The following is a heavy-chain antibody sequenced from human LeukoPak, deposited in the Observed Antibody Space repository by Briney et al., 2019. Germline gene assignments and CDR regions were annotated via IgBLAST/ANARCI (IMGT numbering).Heavy chain of an antibody. V-gene: IGHV3-23*01. CDR3: ERDRERSARPSRNYCYYYYMDV. Sequence: PGGSLRLSCAASGFTFSSYAMSLVRQAPGKGLECVSATRGGGGSTYYADFVKGRVTISRDNSKNTLYLQMNSLRAEDTAVYYCERDRERSARPSRNYCYYYYMDVWGKGTTVTVSS. CDR2: TRGGGGST. D-gene: IGHD6-6*01. J-gene: IGHJ6*03. CDR1: GFTFSSYA.